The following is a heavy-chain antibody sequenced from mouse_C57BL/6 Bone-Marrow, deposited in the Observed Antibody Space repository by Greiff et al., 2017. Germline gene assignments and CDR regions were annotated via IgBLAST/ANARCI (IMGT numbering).Heavy chain of an antibody. Sequence: DVMLVESGGGLVQPGGSLKLSCAASGFTFSDYYMYWVRQTPEKRLEWVAYISNGGGSTYYPDTVKGRFTISRDNAKNTLYLQMSRLKSEDTAMYYCARHAPLTTVVATEAMDYWGQGTSVTVSS. CDR3: ARHAPLTTVVATEAMDY. V-gene: IGHV5-12*01. J-gene: IGHJ4*01. CDR2: ISNGGGST. D-gene: IGHD1-1*01. CDR1: GFTFSDYY.